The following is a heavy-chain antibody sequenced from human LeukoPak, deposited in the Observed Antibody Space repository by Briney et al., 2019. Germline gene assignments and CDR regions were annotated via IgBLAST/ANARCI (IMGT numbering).Heavy chain of an antibody. CDR3: ARGNPFGEYPTDLNFDY. J-gene: IGHJ4*02. Sequence: PSETLSLTCTVSGGSISSGGYYWSWIRQHPGKGLEWIGYIYYSGSTYYNPSLKSRVTISVDTSKNQFSLKLSSVTVADTAVYYCARGNPFGEYPTDLNFDYWGQGTLVTVSS. CDR2: IYYSGST. V-gene: IGHV4-31*03. D-gene: IGHD3-10*01. CDR1: GGSISSGGYY.